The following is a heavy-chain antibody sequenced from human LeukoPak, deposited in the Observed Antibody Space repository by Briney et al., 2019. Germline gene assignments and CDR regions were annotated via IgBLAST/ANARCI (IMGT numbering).Heavy chain of an antibody. V-gene: IGHV1-18*01. CDR1: GYTFTSYG. Sequence: ASVKVSCKASGYTFTSYGISWVRQAPGQGLEWMGWISAYNGNTNYAQKLQGRVTMTTDTSTSTAYMELRSLRSDDTAVYYCASYDKHNDAFDIWGQGTTVTVSS. CDR3: ASYDKHNDAFDI. J-gene: IGHJ3*02. D-gene: IGHD3-9*01. CDR2: ISAYNGNT.